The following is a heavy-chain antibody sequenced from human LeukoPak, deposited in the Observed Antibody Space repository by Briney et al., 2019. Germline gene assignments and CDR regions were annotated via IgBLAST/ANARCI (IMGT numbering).Heavy chain of an antibody. V-gene: IGHV3-21*01. CDR1: GFTFSSYS. Sequence: GGSLRLSRAASGFTFSSYSMNWVRQAPGKGLEWVSSISSSSSYIYYADSVKGRFTISRDNAKNSLYLQMSSLRAEDTAVYYCARSPFTIFGVVIEDWGRGTLVTVSS. D-gene: IGHD3-3*01. J-gene: IGHJ4*02. CDR2: ISSSSSYI. CDR3: ARSPFTIFGVVIED.